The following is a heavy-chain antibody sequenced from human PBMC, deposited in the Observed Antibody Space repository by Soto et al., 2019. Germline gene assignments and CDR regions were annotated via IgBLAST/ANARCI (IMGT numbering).Heavy chain of an antibody. D-gene: IGHD1-1*01. CDR3: ARHRRETGTYAQPLDY. CDR1: GGSISSTSCY. CDR2: ISYGGST. J-gene: IGHJ4*02. V-gene: IGHV4-39*01. Sequence: PSETLSLTCTVSGGSISSTSCYWGWFLQPPEKGLEWIGAISYGGSTYHNPSLRSRVTIFVDTSKSQFSLDLTSVTAADTAVYYCARHRRETGTYAQPLDYWGQGTLVTVSS.